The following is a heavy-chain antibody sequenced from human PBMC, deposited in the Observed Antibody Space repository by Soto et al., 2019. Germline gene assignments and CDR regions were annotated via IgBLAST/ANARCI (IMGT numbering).Heavy chain of an antibody. CDR3: AKGGRQWLVTSDFNY. CDR1: GFTFSDYA. V-gene: IGHV3-30*18. D-gene: IGHD6-19*01. Sequence: VQLVESGGGVVQPGRSLRLSCAASGFTFSDYAMHWVRQAPGKGLEWVAVVSHDGRNTHYADSVKGRFTISRDSSKNTGSLELTRLGAEATAVYSCAKGGRQWLVTSDFNYWGQGALVTVSS. J-gene: IGHJ4*02. CDR2: VSHDGRNT.